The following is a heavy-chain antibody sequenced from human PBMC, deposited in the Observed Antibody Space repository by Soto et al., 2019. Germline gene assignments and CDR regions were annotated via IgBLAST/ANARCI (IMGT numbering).Heavy chain of an antibody. CDR2: IIPIFGTA. CDR3: ATSRSGSYGDYYYYGMDV. V-gene: IGHV1-69*13. Sequence: SVKVSCKASGCTFSSYAISWVRQAPEQGLEWMGGIIPIFGTANYAQKFQGRVTITADESTSTAYMELSSLRSEDTAVYYCATSRSGSYGDYYYYGMDVWGQGTTVTVSS. D-gene: IGHD1-26*01. J-gene: IGHJ6*02. CDR1: GCTFSSYA.